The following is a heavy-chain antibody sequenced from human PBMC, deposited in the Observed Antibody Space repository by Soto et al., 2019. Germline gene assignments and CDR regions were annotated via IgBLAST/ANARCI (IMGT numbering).Heavy chain of an antibody. V-gene: IGHV4-39*01. D-gene: IGHD2-2*01. J-gene: IGHJ6*02. CDR3: ATSSLGYYYGMDV. CDR2: IYYSGST. CDR1: GCSISSSSYY. Sequence: SDTLSLTCTVSGCSISSSSYYWGWIRQPPGKGLEWIGSIYYSGSTYYTPSLESRLTISVDTSKNLFSLKLSSVTASDTAVYYCATSSLGYYYGMDVWGQGTTVT.